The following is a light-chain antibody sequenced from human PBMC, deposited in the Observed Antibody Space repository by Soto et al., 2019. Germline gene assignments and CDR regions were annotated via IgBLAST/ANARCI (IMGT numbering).Light chain of an antibody. CDR3: QQYNNYFT. CDR2: KAT. V-gene: IGKV1-5*03. J-gene: IGKJ1*01. Sequence: IQLTQSPSTLSASVGDRVTITCRASRSVQTWLAWFQQKPGKAPKLLIYKATTLETGVPSRFSGSGSETEFTLTISDLQPDDLGTYYCQQYNNYFTFGQGTKV. CDR1: RSVQTW.